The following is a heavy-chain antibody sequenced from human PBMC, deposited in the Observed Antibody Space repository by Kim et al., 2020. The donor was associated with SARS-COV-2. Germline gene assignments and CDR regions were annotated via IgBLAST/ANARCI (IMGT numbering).Heavy chain of an antibody. D-gene: IGHD1-26*01. CDR2: ISSSSSTI. CDR3: ARGWELLRFDY. V-gene: IGHV3-48*04. Sequence: GGSLRLSCAASGFTFSSYSMNWVRQAPGKGLEWVSYISSSSSTIYYADSVKGRFTISRDNAKNSLYLQMNSLRAEDTAVYYCARGWELLRFDYWGQGTLVTVSS. CDR1: GFTFSSYS. J-gene: IGHJ4*02.